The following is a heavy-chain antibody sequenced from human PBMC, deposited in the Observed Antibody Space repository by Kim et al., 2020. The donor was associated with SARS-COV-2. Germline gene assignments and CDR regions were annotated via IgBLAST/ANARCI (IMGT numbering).Heavy chain of an antibody. J-gene: IGHJ6*02. CDR3: VKGGIYDIAAAGNYYYYVMDV. Sequence: GGSLRLSCSASGFTFSSYAMHWVRQAPGKGLEYVSAISSNGGSTYYADSVKGRFTISRDNSKNTLYLQMSSLRAENTAVYYCVKGGIYDIAAAGNYYYYVMDVWGQGTTVTVSS. D-gene: IGHD6-13*01. V-gene: IGHV3-64D*06. CDR2: ISSNGGST. CDR1: GFTFSSYA.